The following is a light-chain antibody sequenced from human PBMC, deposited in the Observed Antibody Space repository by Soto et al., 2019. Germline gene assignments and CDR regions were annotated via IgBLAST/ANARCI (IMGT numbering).Light chain of an antibody. V-gene: IGKV3-20*01. CDR2: GAS. Sequence: EIVLTQSPGTLSLSPGERATLSCRASQSVSSSSLAWYQQKPGQAPRLLIYGASSRAPGIPDRFSGSGSGTDFSPTISRLKPEDLEVYYCQQNASPPTFAQGPRWKSN. J-gene: IGKJ1*01. CDR3: QQNASPPT. CDR1: QSVSSSS.